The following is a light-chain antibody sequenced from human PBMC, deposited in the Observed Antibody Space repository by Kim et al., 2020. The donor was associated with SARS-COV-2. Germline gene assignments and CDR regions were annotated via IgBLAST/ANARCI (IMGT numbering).Light chain of an antibody. CDR1: QGIGSW. V-gene: IGKV1D-16*01. J-gene: IGKJ5*01. CDR3: QQYYSYPIT. CDR2: GAS. Sequence: ASVGDTVTLTCRASQGIGSWLAWYQQKPEQAPKYLIYGASSLQSGVPSRFSGSGSGTDFTLTISSLQPEDFAVYYCQQYYSYPITFGQGTRLEIK.